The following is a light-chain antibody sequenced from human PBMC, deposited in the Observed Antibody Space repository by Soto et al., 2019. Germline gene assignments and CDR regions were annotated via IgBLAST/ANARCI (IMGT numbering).Light chain of an antibody. Sequence: QSVLSQPSSVCGSPGQSITISCTGTISDFVSYNVVSWYQQYPGKAPKLMIYEATKRPSGVSNRFYGSKSDNKASLTISGLQAEDEAHYYCCSYTGSSTRYVFGPGTKVTVL. CDR1: ISDFVSYNV. CDR2: EAT. V-gene: IGLV2-23*01. CDR3: CSYTGSSTRYV. J-gene: IGLJ1*01.